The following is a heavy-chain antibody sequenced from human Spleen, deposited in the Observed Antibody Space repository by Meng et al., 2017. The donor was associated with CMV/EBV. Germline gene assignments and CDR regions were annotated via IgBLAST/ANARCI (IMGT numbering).Heavy chain of an antibody. CDR2: ISYDGSNK. Sequence: SGFTFSSYAMHWVRQAPGKGLEWVAVISYDGSNKYYADSVKGRFTISRDNSKNTLYLQMNSLRAEDTAVYYCAREGPPYRHVDPLWYWGQGTLVTVSS. CDR1: GFTFSSYA. J-gene: IGHJ4*02. CDR3: AREGPPYRHVDPLWY. D-gene: IGHD5-12*01. V-gene: IGHV3-30*04.